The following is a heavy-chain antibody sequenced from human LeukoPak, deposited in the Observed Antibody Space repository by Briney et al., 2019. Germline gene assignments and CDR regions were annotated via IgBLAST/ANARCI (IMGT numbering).Heavy chain of an antibody. V-gene: IGHV3-21*01. CDR2: ISSSSSYI. J-gene: IGHJ4*02. D-gene: IGHD2-2*01. Sequence: GGSLRLSCAASGFTFSSYSMNWVRQAPGKGLEWVSSISSSSSYIYYADSVKGRFTISRDNAKNPLYLQMNSLRAEDTAVYYCASEDIVVVPAAPVGYWGQGTLVTVSS. CDR3: ASEDIVVVPAAPVGY. CDR1: GFTFSSYS.